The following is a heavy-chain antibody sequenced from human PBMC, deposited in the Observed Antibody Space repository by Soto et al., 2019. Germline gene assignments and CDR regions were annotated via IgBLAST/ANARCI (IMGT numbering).Heavy chain of an antibody. V-gene: IGHV3-30*18. CDR3: AKGHAPAIHSTFHT. J-gene: IGHJ3*02. D-gene: IGHD3-3*01. CDR2: ISSDGSKQ. Sequence: QVQLVESGGGVVQPGGSLRLSCEVSAFTLSDYGMHWVRQAPGKGLDWVGAISSDGSKQSYGDSVRGRFTFSRVNSKNMLYLQMHSLIGDDTAVYYCAKGHAPAIHSTFHTWGQGTMVTVSS. CDR1: AFTLSDYG.